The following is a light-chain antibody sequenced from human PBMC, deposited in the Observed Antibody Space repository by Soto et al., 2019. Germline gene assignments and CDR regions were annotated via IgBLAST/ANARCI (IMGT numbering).Light chain of an antibody. Sequence: EIMMTQSPVTLSVSPGERATLSCRASQSVSSDLAWYLQRPGQAPSLLVYGASTRATGMPARFSGSGSGTEFPLTISSLQSEDFAVYYCQQYNNWPHTFGQGTKLQIK. CDR1: QSVSSD. CDR3: QQYNNWPHT. J-gene: IGKJ2*01. V-gene: IGKV3-15*01. CDR2: GAS.